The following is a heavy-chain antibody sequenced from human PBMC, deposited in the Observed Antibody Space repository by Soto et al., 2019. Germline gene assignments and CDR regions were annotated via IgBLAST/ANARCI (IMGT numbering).Heavy chain of an antibody. CDR1: GGSFSGYY. CDR2: INHSGST. J-gene: IGHJ6*02. D-gene: IGHD3-10*01. Sequence: SETLPLTCAVYGGSFSGYYWSWIRQPPGKGLEWIGEINHSGSTNYNPSLKSRVTISVDTSKNQFSLKLSSVTAADTAVYYFARVTHYYGSGSYYNVNYGMDVWGQGTTVTVSS. CDR3: ARVTHYYGSGSYYNVNYGMDV. V-gene: IGHV4-34*01.